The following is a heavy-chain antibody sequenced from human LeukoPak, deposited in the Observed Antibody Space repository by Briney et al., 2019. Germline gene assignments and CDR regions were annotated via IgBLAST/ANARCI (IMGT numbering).Heavy chain of an antibody. CDR2: ISSYI. D-gene: IGHD2-21*01. CDR1: GFTVSSNY. CDR3: AKDSYFDAFDI. Sequence: KSGGSLRLSCAASGFTVSSNYTSWVRQAPGKGLEWVSSISSYIYYADSVKGRFTISRDNAKNSLYLQMNSLRSEDTAVYYCAKDSYFDAFDIWGQGTMVTVSS. J-gene: IGHJ3*02. V-gene: IGHV3-21*04.